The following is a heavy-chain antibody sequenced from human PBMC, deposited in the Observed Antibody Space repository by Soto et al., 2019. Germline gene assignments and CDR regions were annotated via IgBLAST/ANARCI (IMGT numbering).Heavy chain of an antibody. Sequence: SETLSLTCTVSGGSLSSYYWSWIRQPAGKGLEWIGRIYTSGTANYTPSLKSRVTMSVDTSNNQFSLKLSSLTAADTAVYYCVGDYGDYDEYFHHLGQGTRVTVSS. D-gene: IGHD4-17*01. J-gene: IGHJ1*01. V-gene: IGHV4-4*07. CDR3: VGDYGDYDEYFHH. CDR1: GGSLSSYY. CDR2: IYTSGTA.